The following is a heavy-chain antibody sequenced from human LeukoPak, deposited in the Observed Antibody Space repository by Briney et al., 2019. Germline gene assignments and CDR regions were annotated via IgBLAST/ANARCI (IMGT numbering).Heavy chain of an antibody. V-gene: IGHV4-34*01. CDR2: INHSGST. D-gene: IGHD3-9*01. J-gene: IGHJ5*02. Sequence: KTSETLSLTCAVYGGSFSGYYWSWIRQPPGKGLEWIGEINHSGSTNYNPSLKSRVTISVDTSKNQFSLKLSSVTAADTAVYYCARGVLRYFARWFDPWGQGTLVTVSS. CDR3: ARGVLRYFARWFDP. CDR1: GGSFSGYY.